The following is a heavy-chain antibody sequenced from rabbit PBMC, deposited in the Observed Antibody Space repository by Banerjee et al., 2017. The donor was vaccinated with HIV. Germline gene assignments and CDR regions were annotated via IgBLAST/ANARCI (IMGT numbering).Heavy chain of an antibody. CDR3: ARDLAGVIGWNFNL. D-gene: IGHD4-1*01. CDR1: GFSFNNNYV. CDR2: IGAGSSGTT. Sequence: QLLEESGGDLVKPGASLTLTCTASGFSFNNNYVMCWVRQAPGKGLEWIACIGAGSSGTTYYASWAKGRFTISKTSSTTVPLQMTSLTAADTATYFCARDLAGVIGWNFNLWGPGTLVTVS. V-gene: IGHV1S40*01. J-gene: IGHJ4*01.